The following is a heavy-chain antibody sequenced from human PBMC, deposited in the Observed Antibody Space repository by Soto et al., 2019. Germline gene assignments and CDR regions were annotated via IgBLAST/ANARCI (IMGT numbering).Heavy chain of an antibody. CDR1: GFTFSSYG. Sequence: SGGSLRLSCAASGFTFSSYGMHWVRQAPGKGLEWVAVISYDGSNKYYADSVKGRFTISRDNSKNTLYLQMNSLRAEDTAVYYCTSSSGYASLYYFDYWGQGTLVTVSS. V-gene: IGHV3-30*03. J-gene: IGHJ4*02. CDR3: TSSSGYASLYYFDY. CDR2: ISYDGSNK. D-gene: IGHD3-22*01.